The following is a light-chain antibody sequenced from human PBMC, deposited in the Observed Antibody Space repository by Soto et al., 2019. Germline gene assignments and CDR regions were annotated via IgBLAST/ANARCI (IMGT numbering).Light chain of an antibody. Sequence: DIQMTQSPSSLSASVGDSVNFTCRASQTIRVSLNWYQKKPGKAPKLLIFRASTLENGVPPRFSGGGSGTDFTLTINGLQPEDFATYYCQQSYSHLITFGQGTRLEIE. CDR3: QQSYSHLIT. CDR1: QTIRVS. J-gene: IGKJ5*01. CDR2: RAS. V-gene: IGKV1-39*01.